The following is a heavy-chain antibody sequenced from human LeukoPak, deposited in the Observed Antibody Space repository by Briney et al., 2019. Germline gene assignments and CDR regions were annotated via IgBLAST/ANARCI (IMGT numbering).Heavy chain of an antibody. V-gene: IGHV4-4*09. D-gene: IGHD2-15*01. CDR2: FYTSGRT. CDR3: ARYCSGSSCYSGRTFDP. J-gene: IGHJ5*02. CDR1: GGSISSYY. Sequence: PSETLSLTCTVSGGSISSYYWSWIRQPPGKGLEWIAYFYTSGRTNFNPSLKSRVTISVDTSKYQFSLKLNSVTAADTAVYYCARYCSGSSCYSGRTFDPWGQGTLVTVSS.